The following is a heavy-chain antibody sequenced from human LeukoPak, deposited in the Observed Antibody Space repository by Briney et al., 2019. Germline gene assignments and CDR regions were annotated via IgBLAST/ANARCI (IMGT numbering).Heavy chain of an antibody. J-gene: IGHJ5*02. CDR3: AKDSMPYYYDSSGYSENWFDP. CDR1: GVTFDDYA. Sequence: GGSLRLSCAASGVTFDDYAMHWVRQAPGKGLEWVSGISWNSGSIGYADSVKGRFTISRDNAKNSLYLQMNSLRAEDTALYYCAKDSMPYYYDSSGYSENWFDPWGQGTLVTVSS. D-gene: IGHD3-22*01. CDR2: ISWNSGSI. V-gene: IGHV3-9*01.